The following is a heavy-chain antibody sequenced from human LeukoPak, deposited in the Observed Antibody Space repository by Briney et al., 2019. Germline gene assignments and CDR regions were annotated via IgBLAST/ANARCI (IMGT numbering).Heavy chain of an antibody. J-gene: IGHJ5*02. CDR1: GGSISSYY. D-gene: IGHD3-3*01. CDR3: AREDLDYDFWSDNWFDP. Sequence: SETLSLTCTVSGGSISSYYWSWIRQPAGKGLEWIGRIYTSGSTNYNPSLKSRVTMSVDTSKNQFSLKLSSVTGADTAVYYCAREDLDYDFWSDNWFDPWGQGTLVTVSS. V-gene: IGHV4-4*07. CDR2: IYTSGST.